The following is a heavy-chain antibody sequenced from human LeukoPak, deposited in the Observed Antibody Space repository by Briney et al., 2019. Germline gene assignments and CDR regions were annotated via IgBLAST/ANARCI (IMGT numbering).Heavy chain of an antibody. CDR2: INHSGST. D-gene: IGHD3-10*01. CDR1: GGSFSGYY. V-gene: IGHV4-34*01. J-gene: IGHJ5*02. CDR3: ARDQMVRGPPSWFDP. Sequence: PSETLSLTCAVYGGSFSGYYWSWIRQPPGKGLEWIGEINHSGSTNYNPSLKSRVTISVDTSKNQFSLKLSSVTAADTAVYYCARDQMVRGPPSWFDPWGQGTLVTVSS.